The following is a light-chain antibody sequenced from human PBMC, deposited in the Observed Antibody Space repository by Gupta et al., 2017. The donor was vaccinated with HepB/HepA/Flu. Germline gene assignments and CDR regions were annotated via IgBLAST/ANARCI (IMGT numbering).Light chain of an antibody. CDR2: WAS. V-gene: IGKV4-1*01. CDR3: QQDDNTPHT. Sequence: DIVMTQSPDSLTVSLGERATINCKSCQSVLYSSNNKNYLAWYQQKPGQPPKLLIYWASTRESGVPDRFSGSGSGTDFTLTISSLQAEDVAVYYCQQDDNTPHTFGGGTKVEIK. CDR1: QSVLYSSNNKNY. J-gene: IGKJ4*01.